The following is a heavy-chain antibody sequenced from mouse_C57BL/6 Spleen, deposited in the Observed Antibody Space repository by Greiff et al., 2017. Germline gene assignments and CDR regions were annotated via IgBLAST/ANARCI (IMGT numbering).Heavy chain of an antibody. D-gene: IGHD2-4*01. CDR1: GYTFTSYG. CDR3: ARSDDFPLFAY. Sequence: QVQLQQSGAELARPGASVQLSCKASGYTFTSYGISWVKQRTGQGLEWIGEIYPRSGSTHYNEKFKGKATLTADKSSSTAYMGLRSLTSEASAVYFYARSDDFPLFAYWGQGTLVTVSA. V-gene: IGHV1-81*01. CDR2: IYPRSGST. J-gene: IGHJ3*01.